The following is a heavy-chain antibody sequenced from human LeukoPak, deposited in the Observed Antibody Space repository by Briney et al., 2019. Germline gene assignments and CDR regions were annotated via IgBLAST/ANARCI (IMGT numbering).Heavy chain of an antibody. V-gene: IGHV3-23*01. D-gene: IGHD2-8*02. CDR2: ISGSGGST. J-gene: IGHJ3*02. CDR3: AKLLVPTRLFDAFDI. CDR1: GFTFTTYA. Sequence: PGGSLRLSCAASGFTFTTYAITWVRQAPGKGLEWVSTISGSGGSTYYADSVKGRFTISRDSAKKTLYLQMNSLRAEDTAIYYCAKLLVPTRLFDAFDIWGQGTMVTVSS.